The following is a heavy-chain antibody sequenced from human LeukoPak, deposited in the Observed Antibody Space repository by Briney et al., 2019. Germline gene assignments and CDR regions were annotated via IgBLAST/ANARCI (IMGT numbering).Heavy chain of an antibody. CDR1: GFTFKSYA. CDR3: ARDGYYDSRGYAYWYFDL. D-gene: IGHD3-22*01. CDR2: ISGSGGST. Sequence: GGSLRLSCTASGFTFKSYAMSWVRQAPGKGLEWVSGISGSGGSTYYGDSVKGRFTISRDNFKNTLYLQMNSLRAEDTAVYYCARDGYYDSRGYAYWYFDLWGRGTLVTVSS. J-gene: IGHJ2*01. V-gene: IGHV3-23*01.